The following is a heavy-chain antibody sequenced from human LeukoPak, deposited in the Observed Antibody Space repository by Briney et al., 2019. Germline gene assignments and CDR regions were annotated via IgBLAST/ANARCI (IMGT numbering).Heavy chain of an antibody. CDR3: AREAGTYYYYYYMDV. CDR1: GGTFSSYA. J-gene: IGHJ6*03. D-gene: IGHD6-19*01. V-gene: IGHV1-69*05. CDR2: IIPIFGTA. Sequence: SVKVSCKASGGTFSSYAISWVRQAPGQELERMGGIIPIFGTANYAQKFQGRVTITTDESTSTAYMELSSLRSEDTAVYYCAREAGTYYYYYYMDVWGKGTTVTVSS.